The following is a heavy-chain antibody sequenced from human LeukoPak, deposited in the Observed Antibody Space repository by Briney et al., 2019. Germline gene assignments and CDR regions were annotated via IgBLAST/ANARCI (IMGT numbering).Heavy chain of an antibody. Sequence: VKVSRMSSGYTHPRYGISGVGPAAGREGTGVGWIFAYNGNANYAQKIQGRVAMTTDTSTSTAYRELRSLGSDETAVYYCARGYCSSTSCFCFDYWGQGTLVTVSS. V-gene: IGHV1-18*04. CDR1: GYTHPRYG. D-gene: IGHD2-2*01. CDR3: ARGYCSSTSCFCFDY. J-gene: IGHJ4*02. CDR2: IFAYNGNA.